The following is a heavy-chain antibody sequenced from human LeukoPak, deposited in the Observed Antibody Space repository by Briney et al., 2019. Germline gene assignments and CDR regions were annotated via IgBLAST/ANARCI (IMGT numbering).Heavy chain of an antibody. J-gene: IGHJ3*02. CDR1: GYTFTSYG. V-gene: IGHV1-18*01. CDR3: ARGVPNTRFQIILYGDYRKRNNDAFDI. Sequence: GASVKVSCKASGYTFTSYGISWVRQAPGQGLEWMGWISAYNGNTNYAQKLQGRVTMTTDTSTSTAYMELRSLRSDDTAVYYCARGVPNTRFQIILYGDYRKRNNDAFDIWGQGTMVTVSS. CDR2: ISAYNGNT. D-gene: IGHD4-17*01.